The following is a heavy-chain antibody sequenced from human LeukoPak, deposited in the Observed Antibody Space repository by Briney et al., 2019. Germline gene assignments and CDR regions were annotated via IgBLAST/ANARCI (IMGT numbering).Heavy chain of an antibody. CDR2: ISSSGSTI. CDR1: GFTFSSYE. J-gene: IGHJ4*02. CDR3: AAGAQYYYGSGTDY. Sequence: PGGSLRLFCAASGFTFSSYEMNWVRKAPGKGPEWVSYISSSGSTIYYADSVKGRFTISRDNAKNSLYLQMNSLRAEDTAVYYCAAGAQYYYGSGTDYWGQGTLVTVSS. V-gene: IGHV3-48*03. D-gene: IGHD3-10*01.